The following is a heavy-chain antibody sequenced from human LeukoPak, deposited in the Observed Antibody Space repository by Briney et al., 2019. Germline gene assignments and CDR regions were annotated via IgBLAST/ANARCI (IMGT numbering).Heavy chain of an antibody. CDR3: ARGDKKGIAAAY. CDR2: IIPILGIA. Sequence: SVTVSFTSSGGTFIIYAISWLRQAPGQGLAWLGRIIPILGIANYAQKFQGRVTITADKSTSTAYMELSSPRSEDTAVYYCARGDKKGIAAAYWGQGTLVTVSS. J-gene: IGHJ4*02. V-gene: IGHV1-69*04. CDR1: GGTFIIYA. D-gene: IGHD6-13*01.